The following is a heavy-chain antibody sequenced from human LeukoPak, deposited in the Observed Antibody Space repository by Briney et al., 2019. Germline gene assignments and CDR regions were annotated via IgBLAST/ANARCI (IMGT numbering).Heavy chain of an antibody. CDR3: ATSFLEWFGVGAFDI. D-gene: IGHD3-3*01. V-gene: IGHV3-74*01. J-gene: IGHJ3*02. Sequence: GGSLRLSCAASGFTFSSYWMHWVRQAPGKGLVWVSRINTDGSSTSYADSVKGRFTISRDNAKNTLYLQMNSLRAEDTAVYYCATSFLEWFGVGAFDIWGQGTMVTVSS. CDR2: INTDGSST. CDR1: GFTFSSYW.